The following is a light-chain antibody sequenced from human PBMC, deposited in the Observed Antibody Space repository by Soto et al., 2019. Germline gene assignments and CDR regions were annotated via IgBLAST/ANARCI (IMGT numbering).Light chain of an antibody. CDR3: QQYNTWHPKMA. CDR1: QSVISD. CDR2: GAS. J-gene: IGKJ1*01. V-gene: IGKV3-15*01. Sequence: VVTQSPATLSVFPGETATLSCRASQSVISDLAWYQQRPGQAPRLLIYGASTRATGIPARFRGSGSGTEFRRTISSLQSEDFATYYCQQYNTWHPKMAFGRGTKVEIK.